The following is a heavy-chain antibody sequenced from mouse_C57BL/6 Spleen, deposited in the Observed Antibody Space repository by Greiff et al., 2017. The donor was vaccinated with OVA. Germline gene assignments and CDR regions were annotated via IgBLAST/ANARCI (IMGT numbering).Heavy chain of an antibody. V-gene: IGHV5-9-1*02. CDR3: TRELRAAMDY. J-gene: IGHJ4*01. D-gene: IGHD1-1*01. Sequence: EVKLMESGEGLVKPGGSLKLSCAASGFTFSSYAMSWVRQTPEKRLEWVASISSGGDYIYYADTVKGRFTISRDNARNTLYLQMSSLKSEDTAMYYCTRELRAAMDYWGQGTSVTVSS. CDR1: GFTFSSYA. CDR2: ISSGGDYI.